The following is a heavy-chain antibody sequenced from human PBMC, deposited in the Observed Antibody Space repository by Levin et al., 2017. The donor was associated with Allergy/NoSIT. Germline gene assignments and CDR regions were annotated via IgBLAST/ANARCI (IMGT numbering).Heavy chain of an antibody. Sequence: SQTLSLTCTVSGGSISSYYWSWIRQPPGKGLEWIGYIYYSGSTNYNPSLKSRVTISVDTSKNQFSLKLSSVTAADTAVYYCARDRSSSWRSLDYYYYGMDVWGQGTTVTVSS. CDR1: GGSISSYY. J-gene: IGHJ6*02. CDR2: IYYSGST. D-gene: IGHD6-13*01. CDR3: ARDRSSSWRSLDYYYYGMDV. V-gene: IGHV4-59*01.